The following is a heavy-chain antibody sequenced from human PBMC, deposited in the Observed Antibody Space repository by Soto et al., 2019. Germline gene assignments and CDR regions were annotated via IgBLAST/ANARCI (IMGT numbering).Heavy chain of an antibody. CDR3: AKESYNDFWSGYLYGMDV. V-gene: IGHV3-23*01. CDR2: ISGSGGTT. J-gene: IGHJ6*02. D-gene: IGHD3-3*01. Sequence: EVQLLESGGGLVQPGGSLRLSCAASGFTFSSYAMSWVRQAPGKGLEWVSAISGSGGTTYYADSVKGRFTISRDNSKNTLYLQMNSLGAEDTAVYYCAKESYNDFWSGYLYGMDVWGQGTTVTVSS. CDR1: GFTFSSYA.